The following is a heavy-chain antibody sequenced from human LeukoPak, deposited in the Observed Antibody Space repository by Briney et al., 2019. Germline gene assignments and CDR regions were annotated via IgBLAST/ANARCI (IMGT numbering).Heavy chain of an antibody. CDR1: GFTFSSYG. CDR2: IWYDGSNK. CDR3: ARDRVKLERRGMHFDY. J-gene: IGHJ4*02. D-gene: IGHD1-1*01. V-gene: IGHV3-33*01. Sequence: GRSLRLSCAASGFTFSSYGMHWVRQAPGKGLEWVAVIWYDGSNKYYTDSLKGRFTISRDNSKNTLYLQMNSLRAEDTAVYYCARDRVKLERRGMHFDYWGQGTLVTVSS.